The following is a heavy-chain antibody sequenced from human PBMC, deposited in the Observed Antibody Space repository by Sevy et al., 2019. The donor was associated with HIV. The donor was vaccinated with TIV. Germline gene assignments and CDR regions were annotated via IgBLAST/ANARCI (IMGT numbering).Heavy chain of an antibody. D-gene: IGHD3-3*01. J-gene: IGHJ4*02. CDR3: AKTPFMDFWNDYFSFYFDF. Sequence: GGSLRLSCAAAGFNFNNYAMTWVRQAPGKGLEWVSGISFSGSKTYYAESVKGRFSISRDPSKNTVYLQMNNVRVEDMAVYFCAKTPFMDFWNDYFSFYFDFWGQGTLVTVSS. V-gene: IGHV3-23*01. CDR2: ISFSGSKT. CDR1: GFNFNNYA.